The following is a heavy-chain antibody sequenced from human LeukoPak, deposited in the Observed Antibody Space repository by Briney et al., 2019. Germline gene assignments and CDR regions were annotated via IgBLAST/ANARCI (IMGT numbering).Heavy chain of an antibody. D-gene: IGHD3-10*02. CDR2: ISSSGSTI. CDR1: GFTFSSYE. V-gene: IGHV3-48*03. CDR3: AELGITMIGGV. J-gene: IGHJ6*04. Sequence: GGSLRLSCAASGFTFSSYEMNWVRQAPGKGLEWVSYISSSGSTIYYAESVNGRGINSRDHAKNSLYLQMDGLRAEDTAVYYCAELGITMIGGVWGKGTTVTISS.